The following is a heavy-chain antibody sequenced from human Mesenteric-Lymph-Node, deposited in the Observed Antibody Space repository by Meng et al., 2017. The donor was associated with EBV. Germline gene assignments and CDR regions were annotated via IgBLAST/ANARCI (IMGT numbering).Heavy chain of an antibody. J-gene: IGHJ4*02. CDR3: ARGLPYGDYGVDS. V-gene: IGHV7-4-1*02. CDR1: GYTFTAYG. D-gene: IGHD4-17*01. Sequence: QVWLVESGTDVKEARASVKVSCKAFGYTFTAYGISWVRQAPGQGLEWMGWINTNTGYPTYARVFRGRFVFSLDTSVSTAYLQVSSLKAEDTAVYYCARGLPYGDYGVDSWGQGTLVTASS. CDR2: INTNTGYP.